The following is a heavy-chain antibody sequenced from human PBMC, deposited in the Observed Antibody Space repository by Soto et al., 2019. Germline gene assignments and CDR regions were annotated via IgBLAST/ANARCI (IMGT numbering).Heavy chain of an antibody. Sequence: PSETLSLTCNVSGDPINSGGFYWSWVRQPPGNGLEWIANIHYSGATYYNLSLKSRVTISMDTSENQFSLRLTSATAADTAVYYCGRYYDLWGYGMDVWGQGITVTVSS. V-gene: IGHV4-31*03. CDR3: GRYYDLWGYGMDV. CDR2: IHYSGAT. D-gene: IGHD3-3*01. J-gene: IGHJ6*02. CDR1: GDPINSGGFY.